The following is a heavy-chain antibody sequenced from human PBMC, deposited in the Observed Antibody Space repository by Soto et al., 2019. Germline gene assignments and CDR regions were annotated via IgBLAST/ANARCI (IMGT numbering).Heavy chain of an antibody. CDR2: INPNSGGT. CDR1: GYTFTGYY. Sequence: QVQLVQSGAEVKKPGASVKVSCKASGYTFTGYYMHWVRQAPGQGLEWMGWINPNSGGTNYAQKLQGRVTMTRDTSISTAYMELSRLRSDDTAVYYCARDRVAALKSLNYYYYYGMDVWGQGTTVTVSS. J-gene: IGHJ6*02. CDR3: ARDRVAALKSLNYYYYYGMDV. V-gene: IGHV1-2*02. D-gene: IGHD6-6*01.